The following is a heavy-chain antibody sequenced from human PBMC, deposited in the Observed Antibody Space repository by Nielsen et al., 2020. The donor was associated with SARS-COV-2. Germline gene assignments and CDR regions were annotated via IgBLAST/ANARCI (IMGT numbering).Heavy chain of an antibody. CDR2: IRSYANEYAT. CDR3: SSPTVAY. V-gene: IGHV3-73*01. Sequence: GESLKISCAASGFTFSNYDMHWVRQASGKGLEWLGRIRSYANEYATAYAASVKGRFTISRDDSKNTAYLQMSSLKTEDTALYYCSSPTVAYWGQGTLVTVSS. D-gene: IGHD4-23*01. J-gene: IGHJ4*02. CDR1: GFTFSNYD.